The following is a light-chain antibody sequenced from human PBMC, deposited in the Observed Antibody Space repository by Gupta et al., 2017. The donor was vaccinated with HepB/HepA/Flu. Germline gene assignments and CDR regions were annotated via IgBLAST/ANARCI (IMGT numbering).Light chain of an antibody. Sequence: DIVMTQSPATLSVSPGESASLSCRASRSVNRNLVWYQQKPGQAPRLLIYGAITRATGIPARFRGSGSGTEYILTISSLQSEDFAVYYCQQYSNWPPITFGQGTRLEIK. V-gene: IGKV3-15*01. CDR2: GAI. J-gene: IGKJ5*01. CDR1: RSVNRN. CDR3: QQYSNWPPIT.